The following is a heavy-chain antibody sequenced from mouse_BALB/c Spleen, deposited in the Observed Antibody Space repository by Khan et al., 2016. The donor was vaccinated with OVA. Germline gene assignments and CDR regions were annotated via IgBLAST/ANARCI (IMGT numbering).Heavy chain of an antibody. CDR3: ARQDYDGIAY. CDR2: ISYGGDTI. CDR1: GFTFSDYY. V-gene: IGHV5-12*02. D-gene: IGHD2-4*01. J-gene: IGHJ3*01. Sequence: EVELVESGGGLVQPGGSLKLSCATSGFTFSDYYMYWVRQTPEKRLEWVAYISYGGDTIYYLDTVKGRFTISIDNAKHTLYLQMSRLKSEDTAMYYCARQDYDGIAYWGQGTLVTVSA.